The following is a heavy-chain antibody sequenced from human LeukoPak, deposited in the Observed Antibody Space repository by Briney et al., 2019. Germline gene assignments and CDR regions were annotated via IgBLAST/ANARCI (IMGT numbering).Heavy chain of an antibody. D-gene: IGHD5-12*01. CDR3: ARTPVDIVATESY. Sequence: SETLSLTCAVSGGSISSSNWWSWVRQPPGKGLEWIGEIYHSGSTNYNPSLKSRVTISVDKSKNQFSLKQSSVTAADTAVYYCARTPVDIVATESYWGQGTLVTVSS. V-gene: IGHV4-4*02. J-gene: IGHJ4*02. CDR1: GGSISSSNW. CDR2: IYHSGST.